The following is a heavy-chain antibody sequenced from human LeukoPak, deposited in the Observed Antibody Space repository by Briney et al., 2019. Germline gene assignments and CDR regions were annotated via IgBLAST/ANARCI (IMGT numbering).Heavy chain of an antibody. CDR1: GFTFSSYG. Sequence: PGRSLRLSCAASGFTFSSYGMHWVRQAPGKGLEWVAVIWDDGITKHYADSVKGRFTISRDNSKNTLYLQMNSLRAEDTAVYYCARGKASGGYSGYDLDAFDIWGQGTMVTVSS. CDR2: IWDDGITK. D-gene: IGHD5-12*01. J-gene: IGHJ3*02. V-gene: IGHV3-33*01. CDR3: ARGKASGGYSGYDLDAFDI.